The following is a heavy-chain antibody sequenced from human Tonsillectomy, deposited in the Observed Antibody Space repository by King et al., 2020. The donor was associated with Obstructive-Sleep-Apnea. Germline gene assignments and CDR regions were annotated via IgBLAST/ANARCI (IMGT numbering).Heavy chain of an antibody. CDR2: IRYDGSYK. CDR3: ASEGGSDPVDAFGI. J-gene: IGHJ3*02. V-gene: IGHV3-30*02. D-gene: IGHD6-25*01. CDR1: VFTFSTYD. Sequence: VQLVESGGGVVQPGGSLRFSCTASVFTFSTYDLHWFRQAPGKGLEWVSFIRYDGSYKFYADSVKGRFTISRDNSKNAPYLQMNSLRVEDTAVYYCASEGGSDPVDAFGIWGQGTMVTVPS.